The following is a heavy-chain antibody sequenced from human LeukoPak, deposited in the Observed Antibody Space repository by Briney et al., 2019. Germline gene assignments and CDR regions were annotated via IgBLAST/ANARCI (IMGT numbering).Heavy chain of an antibody. CDR2: IFYSGTT. Sequence: PSETLSLTCTVSGGSISSGGYYWSWIRQNPGKGLEFVGYIFYSGTTYYNPSLKSRVTVSLDTSLNQFSLKLTSVTAADTAVYYCARYGAPFDSWGQGTLVTVSS. CDR3: ARYGAPFDS. D-gene: IGHD4-17*01. V-gene: IGHV4-31*03. CDR1: GGSISSGGYY. J-gene: IGHJ4*02.